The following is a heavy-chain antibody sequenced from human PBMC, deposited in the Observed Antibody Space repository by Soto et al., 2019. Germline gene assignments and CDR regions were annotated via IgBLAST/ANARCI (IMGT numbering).Heavy chain of an antibody. V-gene: IGHV3-23*01. J-gene: IGHJ4*02. Sequence: EVQLLESGGGLVQPGGSMRLSCAASGFTFSTYTMTWLRQAPGKGLEWVSSISGSGEHTFYADSVEGRLIVSRDTSKNTLYLQMNNLRAEDTAVYYCAKDGTYSTSWPYYFDHWGQGTLVTVSS. CDR1: GFTFSTYT. CDR2: ISGSGEHT. CDR3: AKDGTYSTSWPYYFDH. D-gene: IGHD6-13*01.